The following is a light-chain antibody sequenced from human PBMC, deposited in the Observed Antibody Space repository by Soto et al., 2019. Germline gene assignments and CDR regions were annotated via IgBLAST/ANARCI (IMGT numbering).Light chain of an antibody. Sequence: QSSLTQPASVSGSPGQAITISCTGTSSDVGSYNLVSWYQQQPGKAPKLMIYEGSKRPSGVSNRFSGSKSGNTASLTISGLQAEDEADYYCCSYAGGAFYVSGTETKVTVL. CDR3: CSYAGGAFYV. V-gene: IGLV2-23*01. J-gene: IGLJ1*01. CDR2: EGS. CDR1: SSDVGSYNL.